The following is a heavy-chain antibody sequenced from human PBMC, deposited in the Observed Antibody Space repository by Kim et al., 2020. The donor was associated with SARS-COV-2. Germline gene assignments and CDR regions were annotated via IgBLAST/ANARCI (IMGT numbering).Heavy chain of an antibody. Sequence: IYYADSVKGRFTISRDNAKNSLYLQMNSLRAEDTAVYYCARNDDFLSGYPVWGQGTLVTVSS. J-gene: IGHJ4*02. CDR2: I. CDR3: ARNDDFLSGYPV. V-gene: IGHV3-21*01. D-gene: IGHD3-3*01.